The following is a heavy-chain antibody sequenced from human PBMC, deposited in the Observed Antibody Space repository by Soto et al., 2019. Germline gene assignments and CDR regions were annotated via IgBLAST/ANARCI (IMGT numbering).Heavy chain of an antibody. D-gene: IGHD6-19*01. J-gene: IGHJ4*02. Sequence: SETLSLTCTVSGGSISSYYWSWIRQPPGKGLEWIGYIYYSGSTNYNPSLKSRVTISVDTSKNQFSLKLSSVTAADTAVYYCAREAVAGAYFDYWGQGTLVTVS. CDR1: GGSISSYY. CDR2: IYYSGST. V-gene: IGHV4-59*01. CDR3: AREAVAGAYFDY.